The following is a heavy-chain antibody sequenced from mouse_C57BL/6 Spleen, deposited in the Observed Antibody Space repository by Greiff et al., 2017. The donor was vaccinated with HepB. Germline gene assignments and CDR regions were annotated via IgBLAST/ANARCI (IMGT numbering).Heavy chain of an antibody. D-gene: IGHD1-1*01. CDR1: GYTFTSYW. Sequence: QVQLQQPGAELVKPGASVKLSCKASGYTFTSYWMHWVKQRPGRGLEWIGRIDPNSGGTKYNEKFKSKATLTVDKPSSTAYMQLSSLTSEDSAVYDCARSIITTVVATDYAMDYWGQGTSVTVSS. CDR2: IDPNSGGT. CDR3: ARSIITTVVATDYAMDY. J-gene: IGHJ4*01. V-gene: IGHV1-72*01.